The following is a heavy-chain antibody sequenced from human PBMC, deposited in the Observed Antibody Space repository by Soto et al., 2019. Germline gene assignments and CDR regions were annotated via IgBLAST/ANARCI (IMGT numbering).Heavy chain of an antibody. CDR2: IWYDGSNK. J-gene: IGHJ5*02. CDR1: GFTFSSYG. Sequence: GGSLRLSCAASGFTFSSYGMHWVRQAPGKGLEWVAVIWYDGSNKYYADSVKGRFTISRDNSKNTLYLKMNSLRAEDTAVYYCARQAYCGGDCYSGYNWFDPWGQGT. V-gene: IGHV3-33*01. CDR3: ARQAYCGGDCYSGYNWFDP. D-gene: IGHD2-21*02.